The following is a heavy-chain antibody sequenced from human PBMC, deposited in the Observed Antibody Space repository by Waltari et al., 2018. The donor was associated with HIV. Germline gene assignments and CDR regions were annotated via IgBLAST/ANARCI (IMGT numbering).Heavy chain of an antibody. D-gene: IGHD3-10*01. CDR3: TTWSYIGSSRHNY. V-gene: IGHV3-73*01. J-gene: IGHJ4*02. Sequence: EVRLVESGGALVRPGDSLKLSCAGSGFAFGDSAVHWVRQVPGRGLEWVARMRRRVNNYATVYAASVQDRFTISRDDSKNTAYLEMNNLRTEDTAVYWCTTWSYIGSSRHNYWGQGTLVTVSS. CDR2: MRRRVNNYAT. CDR1: GFAFGDSA.